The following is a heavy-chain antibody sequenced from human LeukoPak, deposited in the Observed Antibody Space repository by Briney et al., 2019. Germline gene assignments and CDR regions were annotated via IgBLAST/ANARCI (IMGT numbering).Heavy chain of an antibody. J-gene: IGHJ2*01. Sequence: GGSLRLSCAASGFTFSNAWMSWVRLAPGKGLEWVGRIKSKTDGGTTDYAAPVKGRFTISRDDSKNTLYLQMNSLKTEDTAVYYCTSSTMVRGVTIYWYFDLWGRGTLVTVSS. D-gene: IGHD3-10*01. CDR3: TSSTMVRGVTIYWYFDL. V-gene: IGHV3-15*01. CDR2: IKSKTDGGTT. CDR1: GFTFSNAW.